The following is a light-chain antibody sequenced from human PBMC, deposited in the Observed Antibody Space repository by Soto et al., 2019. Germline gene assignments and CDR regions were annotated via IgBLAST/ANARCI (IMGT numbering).Light chain of an antibody. CDR2: DAS. CDR1: QSVSSY. J-gene: IGKJ3*01. CDR3: QQRSNWPRIT. V-gene: IGKV3-11*01. Sequence: EIVLTQSPATLSLSPGERATLSCRASQSVSSYLAWYQQKPGQAPRLLIYDASNRATGIPARFSGSGSGTDCSLTISSLEPEDFAVYYCQQRSNWPRITFGPGNTVDIK.